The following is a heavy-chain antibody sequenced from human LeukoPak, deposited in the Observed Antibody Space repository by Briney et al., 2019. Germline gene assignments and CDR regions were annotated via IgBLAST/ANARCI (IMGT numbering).Heavy chain of an antibody. CDR1: GFTFDDYA. CDR2: ISWNSGSI. J-gene: IGHJ6*02. Sequence: SGGSLRLSCAASGFTFDDYAMPWVRQPPGKGLEWVSGISWNSGSIAYADSVKGRFTISRDNAKNSLYLQMNSLRAEDTALYYCAKDGYYYGIDVWGQGTTVTVSS. CDR3: AKDGYYYGIDV. V-gene: IGHV3-9*01.